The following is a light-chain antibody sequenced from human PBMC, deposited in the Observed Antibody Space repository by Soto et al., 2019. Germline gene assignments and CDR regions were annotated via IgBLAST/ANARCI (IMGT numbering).Light chain of an antibody. CDR3: SSDARSGVYV. Sequence: QSVLTQPASVSGSPGQSITISCTGTSSDVGGYNAVSWYQQHPGRAPKLMIYDVSNRPSGISNRFSGSKSGSTASLTISGLQAEDDADYYWSSDARSGVYVFGAGPKVTGL. J-gene: IGLJ1*01. CDR2: DVS. V-gene: IGLV2-14*01. CDR1: SSDVGGYNA.